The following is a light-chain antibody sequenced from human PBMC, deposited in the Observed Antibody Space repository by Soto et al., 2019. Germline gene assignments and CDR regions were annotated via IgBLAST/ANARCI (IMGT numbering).Light chain of an antibody. J-gene: IGLJ2*01. Sequence: QSVLTQPPSASGNPGQRVNISCSGSTSNIGCNTVNWYQQLPGTAPKLLIYSNNQRPSGVPDRFSGSKSGTSASLAISRLQAEDEAAYDCAAWDDRLNALTFGGRTKLT. CDR2: SNN. CDR1: TSNIGCNT. V-gene: IGLV1-44*01. CDR3: AAWDDRLNALT.